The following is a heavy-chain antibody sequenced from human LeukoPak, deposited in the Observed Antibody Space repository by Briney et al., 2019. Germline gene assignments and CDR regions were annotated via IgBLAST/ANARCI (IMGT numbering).Heavy chain of an antibody. CDR1: GGSISSYY. J-gene: IGHJ5*02. D-gene: IGHD3-9*01. Sequence: SETLSLTCTVSGGSISSYYWNWIRQPPGKGLEWIGYIYYSGSTNYNPSLKSRVTISVDTSKNQFSLNLTSVTAADTAVYYCARLTGYSSESWFDPWGQGTLVTVSS. CDR3: ARLTGYSSESWFDP. CDR2: IYYSGST. V-gene: IGHV4-59*01.